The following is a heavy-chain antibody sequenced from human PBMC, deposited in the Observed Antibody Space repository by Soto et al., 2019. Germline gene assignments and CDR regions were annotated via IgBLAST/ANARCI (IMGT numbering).Heavy chain of an antibody. CDR1: GFTFSSYS. D-gene: IGHD1-26*01. V-gene: IGHV3-21*01. J-gene: IGHJ6*02. CDR2: ISSSSSYI. Sequence: GGSLRLCCAASGFTFSSYSMNWVRQAPGKGLEWVSSISSSSSYIYYADSVKGRFTISRDNAKNSLYLQMNSLRAEDTAVYYCARMGRNYYYGMDVWGQGTTVTVSS. CDR3: ARMGRNYYYGMDV.